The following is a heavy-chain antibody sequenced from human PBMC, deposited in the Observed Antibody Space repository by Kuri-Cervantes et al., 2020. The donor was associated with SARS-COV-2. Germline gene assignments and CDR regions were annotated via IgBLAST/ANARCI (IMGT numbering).Heavy chain of an antibody. CDR2: ISGTAGSP. V-gene: IGHV3-23*01. CDR1: GFTFSSYS. CDR3: AKGYCSGGSCYYFDY. J-gene: IGHJ4*02. D-gene: IGHD2-15*01. Sequence: GESLKISCAASGFTFSSYSMNWVRQAPGKGLEWVAVISGTAGSPYYADSVKGRFTISRDNSKNTLYLQMNSLRAEDTAVYYCAKGYCSGGSCYYFDYWGQGTLVTVSS.